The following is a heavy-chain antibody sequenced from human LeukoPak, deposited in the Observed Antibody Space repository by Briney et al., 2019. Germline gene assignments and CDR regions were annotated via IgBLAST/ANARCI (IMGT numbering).Heavy chain of an antibody. D-gene: IGHD3-10*01. V-gene: IGHV6-1*01. CDR2: TYYRSKWCT. Sequence: SQTLSLTCAISGDSVSSNSAAWNWIRQSPSRGLEWLGRTYYRSKWCTDYAESVKSRITINPDTSKNQFSLQLNSVTPEDTAVYYCARDGSDTTRLTMGYYYYYMDVWGKGTTVTVSS. J-gene: IGHJ6*03. CDR3: ARDGSDTTRLTMGYYYYYMDV. CDR1: GDSVSSNSAA.